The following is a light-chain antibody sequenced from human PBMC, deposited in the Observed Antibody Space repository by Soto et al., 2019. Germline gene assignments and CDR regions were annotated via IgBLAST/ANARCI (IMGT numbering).Light chain of an antibody. CDR2: GTS. Sequence: IVLTQSPGTLSLSPGERATLSCRASQSVASSYLAWYQQKPGQAPRLVIHGTSSRATGIPDRFSGSGSGTDFTLTISTLEPEDFAVYYCQQYGNSHFTFGPGTKVDI. CDR3: QQYGNSHFT. J-gene: IGKJ3*01. V-gene: IGKV3-20*01. CDR1: QSVASSY.